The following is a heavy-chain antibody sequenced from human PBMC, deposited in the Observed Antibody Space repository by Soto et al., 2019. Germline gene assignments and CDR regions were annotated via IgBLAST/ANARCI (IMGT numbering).Heavy chain of an antibody. Sequence: PSETLSLTCTVSGGSISSSSYYWGWIRQPPGKGLERIGSIYYSGSTYYNPSLKSRVTISVDTSKNQFSLKLSSVTAADTAVYYCARSYYDFWSGYYTSYYYYYYGMDVWGQGTTVTVSS. CDR3: ARSYYDFWSGYYTSYYYYYYGMDV. V-gene: IGHV4-39*01. CDR2: IYYSGST. D-gene: IGHD3-3*01. CDR1: GGSISSSSYY. J-gene: IGHJ6*02.